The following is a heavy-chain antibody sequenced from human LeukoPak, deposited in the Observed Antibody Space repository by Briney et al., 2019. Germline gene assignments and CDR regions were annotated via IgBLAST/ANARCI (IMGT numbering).Heavy chain of an antibody. CDR1: GYTFTGYY. D-gene: IGHD2-2*01. Sequence: ASVTVSCKASGYTFTGYYMHWVRQAPGQGLEWMGWINPNSGGTNYAQTFQGRVTMTRDTSISTAYMELSRLRSDDTAVYYCARVTGYCSSTSCYGYYYGMDVWGQGTTVTVSS. V-gene: IGHV1-2*02. CDR2: INPNSGGT. J-gene: IGHJ6*02. CDR3: ARVTGYCSSTSCYGYYYGMDV.